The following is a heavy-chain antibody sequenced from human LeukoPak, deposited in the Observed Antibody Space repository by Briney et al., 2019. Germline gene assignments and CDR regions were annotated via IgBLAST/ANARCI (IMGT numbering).Heavy chain of an antibody. J-gene: IGHJ4*02. CDR3: ARTRVIDY. CDR2: IKQDGSEK. D-gene: IGHD3-3*01. Sequence: GSLRLSCAASGFPFSSYWMSWVRQAPGKGLGWVANIKQDGSEKYYVDSVKGRFTISRDNAKNSLYLQMNSLRAEDTAVYYCARTRVIDYWGQGTLVTVSS. CDR1: GFPFSSYW. V-gene: IGHV3-7*01.